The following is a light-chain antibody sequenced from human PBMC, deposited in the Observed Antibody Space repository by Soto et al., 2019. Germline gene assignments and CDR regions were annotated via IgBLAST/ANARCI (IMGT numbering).Light chain of an antibody. J-gene: IGKJ1*01. CDR1: QSISSW. CDR3: QQYNSYSQ. Sequence: DIQMTQSPSTLSASVGDRVTITCRASQSISSWLAWYQQKPGKAPKLLIYDASSLESGVPSRFSGSGSGTEFTLTISSLQPDVFATYYCQQYNSYSQFGQGTKVEIK. CDR2: DAS. V-gene: IGKV1-5*01.